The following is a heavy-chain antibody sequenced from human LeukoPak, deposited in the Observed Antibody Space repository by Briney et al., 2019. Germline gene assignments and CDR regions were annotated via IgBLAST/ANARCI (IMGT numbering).Heavy chain of an antibody. CDR3: ARVFRPPLLRSGFDY. CDR2: IYYSGST. CDR1: GGSISSYY. V-gene: IGHV4-59*01. Sequence: SETLSITCTVSGGSISSYYWSWIRQPPGKGLEWIGYIYYSGSTNYNPSLKSRVTISVDTSKNQFSLKLSSVTAADTAVYYCARVFRPPLLRSGFDYWGQGTLVTVSS. D-gene: IGHD3-3*01. J-gene: IGHJ4*02.